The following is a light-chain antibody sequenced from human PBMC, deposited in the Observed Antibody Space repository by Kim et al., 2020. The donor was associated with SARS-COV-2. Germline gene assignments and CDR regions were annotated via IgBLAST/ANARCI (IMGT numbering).Light chain of an antibody. CDR2: TAS. J-gene: IGKJ1*01. V-gene: IGKV3-20*01. Sequence: LSPGKRATHSCRASQSVRSNYLAWYQQKPGQAPRLLIYTASTRASGIPDRFSGSGSGTYFTLTISRLEPGDFAVYYCQQYGDPDRTFGQGTKLEI. CDR3: QQYGDPDRT. CDR1: QSVRSNY.